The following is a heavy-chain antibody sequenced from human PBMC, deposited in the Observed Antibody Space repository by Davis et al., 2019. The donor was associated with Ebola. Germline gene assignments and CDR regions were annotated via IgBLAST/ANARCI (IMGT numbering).Heavy chain of an antibody. V-gene: IGHV3-74*01. CDR1: GFPITNYW. J-gene: IGHJ3*02. CDR2: IKSDGST. Sequence: GESLKISCAVSGFPITNYWTHWVRQAPGKGLVWVSRIKSDGSTIYADSVKGRFTISRDNSKNTLYLQMNSLRAEDTAVYYCAGGESGWDASDIWGRGTMVTVSS. CDR3: AGGESGWDASDI. D-gene: IGHD6-19*01.